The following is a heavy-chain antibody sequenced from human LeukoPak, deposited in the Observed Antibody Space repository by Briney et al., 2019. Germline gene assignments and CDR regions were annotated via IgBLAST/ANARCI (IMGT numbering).Heavy chain of an antibody. V-gene: IGHV3-30-3*01. CDR1: GFTFRSYW. J-gene: IGHJ4*02. CDR3: ARDLGDGYNMVDS. CDR2: ISHDGSNK. Sequence: TGGSLRLSCAASGFTFRSYWMSWVRQAPGKGLECMAVISHDGSNKYYADSAKGRFTISRDNSKNTLYLQMNSLRPEDTAVYYCARDLGDGYNMVDSWGQGTLVTVSS. D-gene: IGHD5-24*01.